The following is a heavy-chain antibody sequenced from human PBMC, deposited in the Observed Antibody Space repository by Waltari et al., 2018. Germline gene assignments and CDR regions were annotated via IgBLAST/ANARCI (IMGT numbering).Heavy chain of an antibody. CDR1: NASIIRGVYF. J-gene: IGHJ4*02. V-gene: IGHV4-39*01. D-gene: IGHD3-22*01. CDR3: VRQAPDSSGFFPNYFDS. Sequence: QLQLNMSGRGLVKPSETLSLTCAVSNASIIRGVYFWGWIRQPPGKGLECVGVIYYSGRTFYNPSLKSRVTISVDKSKNLFSLRLRSVTAADTAVYYCVRQAPDSSGFFPNYFDSWGQGTLVTVSS. CDR2: IYYSGRT.